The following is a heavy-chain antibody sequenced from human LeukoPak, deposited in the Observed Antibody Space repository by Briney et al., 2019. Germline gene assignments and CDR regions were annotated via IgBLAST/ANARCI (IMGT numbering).Heavy chain of an antibody. CDR2: IRSKAFGGTT. D-gene: IGHD1-26*01. CDR1: GFTFGDYT. Sequence: GGSLRLSCTASGFTFGDYTMNWVRQTPGKGREWVGFIRSKAFGGTTEYAASVKGRFTISRDDSKSTAYLQMNSLKTEETAMYYCTRVGGATVAQIDYWGQGTLVTVSS. CDR3: TRVGGATVAQIDY. V-gene: IGHV3-49*04. J-gene: IGHJ4*02.